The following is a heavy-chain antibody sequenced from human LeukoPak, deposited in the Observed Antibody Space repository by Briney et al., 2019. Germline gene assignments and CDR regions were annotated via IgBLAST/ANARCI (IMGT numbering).Heavy chain of an antibody. J-gene: IGHJ6*02. CDR3: ARGAYGSGNYYYYYGMDV. D-gene: IGHD3-10*01. V-gene: IGHV6-1*01. CDR2: TYYRSQWYN. Sequence: SQTLSLTCAISGDSVSSKSAAWNWIRQSPSRGLEWLGRTYYRSQWYNDYAVSVKSRISINPDTSKNQFSLQLSSVTPEDTAVYYCARGAYGSGNYYYYYGMDVWAQGTTVTVS. CDR1: GDSVSSKSAA.